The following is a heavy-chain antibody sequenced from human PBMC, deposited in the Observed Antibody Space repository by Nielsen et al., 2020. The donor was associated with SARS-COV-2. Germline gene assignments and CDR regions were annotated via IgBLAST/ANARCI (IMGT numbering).Heavy chain of an antibody. J-gene: IGHJ6*02. Sequence: GESLKISCAASGFTVSSNYMSWVRQAPGKELEWVSVIYSGGSTYYADSVKGRFTISRDNSKNTLYLQMNSLRAEDTAVYYCARVRTVYSYYYGMDVWGQGTTVTVSS. D-gene: IGHD3/OR15-3a*01. V-gene: IGHV3-66*01. CDR2: IYSGGST. CDR1: GFTVSSNY. CDR3: ARVRTVYSYYYGMDV.